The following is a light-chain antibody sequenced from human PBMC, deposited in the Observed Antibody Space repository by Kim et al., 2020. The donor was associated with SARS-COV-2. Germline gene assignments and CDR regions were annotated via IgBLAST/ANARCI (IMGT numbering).Light chain of an antibody. CDR3: HQYHNRPPWT. J-gene: IGKJ1*01. Sequence: EIVMTQSPATLSVSPGQRATMSCRASQSGTTNLAWYQQKPGQPPRLLLYGSSTRATGIPGRFSGSGSGTHFTLTIGSLQSEDFAIYYCHQYHNRPPWTFGQGTKVDI. V-gene: IGKV3-15*01. CDR2: GSS. CDR1: QSGTTN.